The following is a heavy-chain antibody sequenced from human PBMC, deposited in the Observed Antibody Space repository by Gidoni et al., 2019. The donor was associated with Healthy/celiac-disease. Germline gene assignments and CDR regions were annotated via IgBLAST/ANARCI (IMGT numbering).Heavy chain of an antibody. D-gene: IGHD3-22*01. CDR3: ARDSYDDSSGYYAGGAFDI. V-gene: IGHV3-21*01. CDR2: ISSSSSYI. CDR1: GFTFRSYR. Sequence: EVQLLESGGGLVTPGGSLRLSFPASGFTFRSYRLNWVRQAPGKGLEWVASISSSSSYIYYADSVKGRFTISRDNAKNALYRQMNSLRAEDTAVYYCARDSYDDSSGYYAGGAFDIWGQGTMVTVSS. J-gene: IGHJ3*02.